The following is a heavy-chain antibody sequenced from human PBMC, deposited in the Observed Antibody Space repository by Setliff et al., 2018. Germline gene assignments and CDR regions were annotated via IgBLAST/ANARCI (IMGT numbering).Heavy chain of an antibody. Sequence: SCKASGGTFSSYAISWVRQAPGQGLEWMAVIWYDGSNKYYADSVKGRFTISRDNSKNTLYLQMNSLRAEDTAVYYCAKEAANYYYYMDVWGKGTTVTVSS. V-gene: IGHV3-33*06. CDR1: GGTFSSYA. CDR3: AKEAANYYYYMDV. D-gene: IGHD2-15*01. J-gene: IGHJ6*03. CDR2: IWYDGSNK.